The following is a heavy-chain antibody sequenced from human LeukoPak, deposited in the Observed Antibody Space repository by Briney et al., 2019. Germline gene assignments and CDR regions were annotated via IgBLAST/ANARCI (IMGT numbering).Heavy chain of an antibody. CDR2: ISGSGGST. J-gene: IGHJ4*02. CDR1: GFTVSTYY. CDR3: AKGRYYGSGKWGYFEY. D-gene: IGHD3-10*01. V-gene: IGHV3-23*01. Sequence: PGGSLRLSCAASGFTVSTYYMTWVRQAPGKGLEWVSGISGSGGSTYYADSVKGRLTISRDNSKNTLYLQMNSLRAEDTAVYYCAKGRYYGSGKWGYFEYWGQGTLVTVSS.